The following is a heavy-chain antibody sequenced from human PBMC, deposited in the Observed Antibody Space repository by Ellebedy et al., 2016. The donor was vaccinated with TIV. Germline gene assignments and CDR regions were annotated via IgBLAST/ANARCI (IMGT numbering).Heavy chain of an antibody. CDR2: IYHSGST. D-gene: IGHD3-22*01. CDR3: ARGETTYYYDSSGYSFDP. CDR1: GGSISSGGYS. Sequence: SETLSLXXAVSGGSISSGGYSWSWIRQPPGKGLEWIGYIYHSGSTYYNPSLKSRVTISVDRSKNQFSLKLSSVTAADTAVYYCARGETTYYYDSSGYSFDPWGQGTLVTVSS. J-gene: IGHJ5*02. V-gene: IGHV4-30-2*01.